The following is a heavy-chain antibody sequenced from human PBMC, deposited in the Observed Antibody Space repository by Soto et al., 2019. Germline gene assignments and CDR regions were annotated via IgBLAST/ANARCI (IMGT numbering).Heavy chain of an antibody. CDR1: GYSISSGYY. Sequence: SETLSLTCAVSGYSISSGYYWGWIRQPPGKGLEWIGYIYYSGSTNYNPSLKSRVTISVDTSKNQFSLKLSSVTAADTAVYYCAGSIGHPSSTFWFDPWGQGTLVTSPQ. CDR3: AGSIGHPSSTFWFDP. V-gene: IGHV4-61*01. CDR2: IYYSGST. D-gene: IGHD6-6*01. J-gene: IGHJ5*02.